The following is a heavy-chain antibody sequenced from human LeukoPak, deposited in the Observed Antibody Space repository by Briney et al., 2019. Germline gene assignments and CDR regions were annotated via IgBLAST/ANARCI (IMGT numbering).Heavy chain of an antibody. V-gene: IGHV4-39*01. CDR1: GGSISSSSYY. CDR2: IYYSGST. CDR3: ARGCSSTSCYAEGVGVY. D-gene: IGHD2-2*01. J-gene: IGHJ4*02. Sequence: PSETLSLTCTVSGGSISSSSYYWGWLRQPPGKGLEWIGSIYYSGSTYYNPSLKSRFTISVDTSKNQFSLKLSSVTAADTAVYYCARGCSSTSCYAEGVGVYWGQGTLVTVSS.